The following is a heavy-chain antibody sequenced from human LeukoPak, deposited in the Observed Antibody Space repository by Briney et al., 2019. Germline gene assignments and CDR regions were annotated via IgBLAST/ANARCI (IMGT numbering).Heavy chain of an antibody. CDR2: IYYSGIT. J-gene: IGHJ4*02. V-gene: IGHV4-39*07. Sequence: SETLSLTCTVSGCSISTSSYYWGWIRQPPGKGLEWIGSIYYSGITYYNPSLKSRVTISVDTSKNQFSLKLSSVTAADTAVYYCARLRVVRGVKGLDYWGQGTLVIVSS. CDR1: GCSISTSSYY. D-gene: IGHD3-10*01. CDR3: ARLRVVRGVKGLDY.